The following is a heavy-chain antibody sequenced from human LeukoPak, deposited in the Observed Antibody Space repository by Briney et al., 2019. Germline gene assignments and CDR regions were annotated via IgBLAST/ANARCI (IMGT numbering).Heavy chain of an antibody. CDR1: GFTFSSNS. D-gene: IGHD2-15*01. V-gene: IGHV3-66*01. Sequence: GGSLRLSCAVSGFTFSSNSMSWVRQAPGKGLEWVSVFYGGGSTDYADSVKGRFTISNDNSKNTLYLQMNSLRADDTAVYFCARGGHSALDYWGQGTLVTVSS. CDR2: FYGGGST. CDR3: ARGGHSALDY. J-gene: IGHJ4*02.